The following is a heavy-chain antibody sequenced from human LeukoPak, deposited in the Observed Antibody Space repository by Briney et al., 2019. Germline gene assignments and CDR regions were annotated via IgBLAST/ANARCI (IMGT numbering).Heavy chain of an antibody. CDR2: SYYRGRT. J-gene: IGHJ5*02. CDR3: ARGYSSSWYGPEGNWFDP. D-gene: IGHD6-13*01. CDR1: VDSISSSCYY. V-gene: IGHV4-39*01. Sequence: SETLSLTRAVSVDSISSSCYYWGWSRQPPGGGLGWLGRSYYRGRTYYNPSLKSRVTIPEDTANNQLPLKLSSVTAAATAVYYCARGYSSSWYGPEGNWFDPWGQGTLVTVSS.